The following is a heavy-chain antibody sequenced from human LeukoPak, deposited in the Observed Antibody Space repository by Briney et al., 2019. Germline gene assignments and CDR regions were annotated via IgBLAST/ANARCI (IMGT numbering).Heavy chain of an antibody. V-gene: IGHV1-18*01. CDR2: ISAYNGNT. D-gene: IGHD3-10*01. CDR3: ARDSVDGSGTYYNDSPDY. Sequence: ASVKVSCMASGYTFTSYGISWVRQAPGQGLEWMGWISAYNGNTEYAQNLRGRVSMTTDTSTSTAYMELRSLRSDDTAVYYCARDSVDGSGTYYNDSPDYWGQGNLVTVSS. CDR1: GYTFTSYG. J-gene: IGHJ4*02.